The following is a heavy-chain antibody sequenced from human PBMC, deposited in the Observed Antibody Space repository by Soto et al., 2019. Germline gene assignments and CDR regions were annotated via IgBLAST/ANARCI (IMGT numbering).Heavy chain of an antibody. V-gene: IGHV3-23*01. D-gene: IGHD2-15*01. CDR2: ISGGGGIT. CDR3: AKDGYCSGGNCYKYFDY. CDR1: GFTFSSYA. J-gene: IGHJ4*02. Sequence: GGSLRLSCAASGFTFSSYAMSWVRQAPGKGLEWVSAISGGGGITYYADSVKGRFTISRENSKNTLYMQMNSLRAEDTAVYYCAKDGYCSGGNCYKYFDYWGQGTLVTVSS.